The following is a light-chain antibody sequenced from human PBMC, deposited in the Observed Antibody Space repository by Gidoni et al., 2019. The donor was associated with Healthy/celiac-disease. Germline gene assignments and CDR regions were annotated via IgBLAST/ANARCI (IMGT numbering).Light chain of an antibody. V-gene: IGKV3-11*01. CDR1: QSVSSY. J-gene: IGKJ1*01. Sequence: VLTQSPATLSLSPEERATLSGRASQSVSSYLAWYQQKPGQAPRLLIYDASNRATGIPARFSGSGSGTDFTLTISSLEPEDVAVYYCQQRSNGPRTFGQGTKVEIK. CDR2: DAS. CDR3: QQRSNGPRT.